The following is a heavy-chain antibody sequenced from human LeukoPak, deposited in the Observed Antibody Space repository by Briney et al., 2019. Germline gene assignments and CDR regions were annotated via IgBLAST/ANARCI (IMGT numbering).Heavy chain of an antibody. CDR1: GGSISSSNSY. CDR2: LYYGGNS. V-gene: IGHV4-39*01. D-gene: IGHD3-10*01. J-gene: IGHJ4*02. CDR3: VIMAGY. Sequence: SQTLSLTCTVSGGSISSSNSYRGWIRQPPGTGLEWIGSLYYGGNSYYNPSLKSRVTISADTPKNQFSLKLTSVTAADMAVYYCVIMAGYWGQGVLVTVSS.